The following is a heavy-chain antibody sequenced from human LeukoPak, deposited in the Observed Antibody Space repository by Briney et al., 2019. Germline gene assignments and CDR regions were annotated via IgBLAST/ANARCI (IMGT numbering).Heavy chain of an antibody. Sequence: GGSLRLSCAASGFTFSSYAMSWVRQPPGKGLEWVSVISGGGTSTYYADSVKGWFTISRDNSKNTLYLQINSLRAEDTAVYYCAKAPNYSGDTFDYWGQGTLVTVSS. CDR2: ISGGGTST. CDR3: AKAPNYSGDTFDY. CDR1: GFTFSSYA. V-gene: IGHV3-23*01. J-gene: IGHJ4*02. D-gene: IGHD1-26*01.